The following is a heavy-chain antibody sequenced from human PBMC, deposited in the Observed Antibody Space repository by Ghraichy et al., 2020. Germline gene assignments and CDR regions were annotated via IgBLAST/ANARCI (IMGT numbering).Heavy chain of an antibody. V-gene: IGHV3-7*03. J-gene: IGHJ5*01. CDR1: GFTFSNYW. Sequence: WGSLRLSCAASGFTFSNYWMTWIRQAPGKGLEWVAIIKQDGREIYYADSVRGRFTISRDNARNSLYLHMSNLRVDDTAVFYCARDPADPGENLFDSWGQGTLVTVSS. CDR3: ARDPADPGENLFDS. D-gene: IGHD3-16*01. CDR2: IKQDGREI.